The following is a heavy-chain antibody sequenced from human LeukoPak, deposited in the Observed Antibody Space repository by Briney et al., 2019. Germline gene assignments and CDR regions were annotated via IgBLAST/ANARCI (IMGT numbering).Heavy chain of an antibody. V-gene: IGHV3-23*01. CDR3: AKGKIYSGSYYFDY. D-gene: IGHD1-26*01. CDR2: ISGSGGSI. J-gene: IGHJ4*02. Sequence: GGSLRLSCAASGFTFSSHAMTWVRQAPGKGLEWVSGISGSGGSIYYADSVKGRFTISRDSSKNTLYVQMNSLRAEDTALYYCAKGKIYSGSYYFDYWGQGTLVTVSS. CDR1: GFTFSSHA.